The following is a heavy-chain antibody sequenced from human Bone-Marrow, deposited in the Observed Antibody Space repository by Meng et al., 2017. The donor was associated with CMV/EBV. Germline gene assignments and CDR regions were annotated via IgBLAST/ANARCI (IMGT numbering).Heavy chain of an antibody. CDR2: IRFDESEK. Sequence: GESLKISCAASGFTFRDYGMHWVRQAPGRGLEWVAFIRFDESEKYYGDSVTGRFTISRDNSKNTLYLQMSSLRGEDTALYYCAKDTEYYYGSGSYFDYWGQGTLVTVSS. D-gene: IGHD3-10*01. V-gene: IGHV3-30*02. J-gene: IGHJ4*02. CDR3: AKDTEYYYGSGSYFDY. CDR1: GFTFRDYG.